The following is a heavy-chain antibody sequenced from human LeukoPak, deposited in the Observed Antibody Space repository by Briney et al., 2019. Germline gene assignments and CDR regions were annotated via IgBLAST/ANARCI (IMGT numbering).Heavy chain of an antibody. D-gene: IGHD3-22*01. CDR1: GYTFTSYY. V-gene: IGHV1-46*01. J-gene: IGHJ6*03. CDR2: INPRGGST. CDR3: ARSFEYYDSPYYYYYMDV. Sequence: ASVKVSCKASGYTFTSYYMHWVRQAPGQGLEWMGIINPRGGSTSYAQKFQGRVTMTRDTSTSTVYMELSSLRSEDTAVYHCARSFEYYDSPYYYYYMDVWGTGTTVTVSS.